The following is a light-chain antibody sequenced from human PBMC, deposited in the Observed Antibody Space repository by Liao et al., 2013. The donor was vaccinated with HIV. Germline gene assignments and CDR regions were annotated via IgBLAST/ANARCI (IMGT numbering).Light chain of an antibody. J-gene: IGLJ3*02. Sequence: SYELTQPPSVSLAPGQTARITCGGNNIGGKSVHWYQQKPGQAPVLVIYYDNDRPSGIPERFSGSNSGITATLTISRVEAGDEADYFCQVWDSSSNHWVFGGGTKLTVL. V-gene: IGLV3-21*04. CDR1: NIGGKS. CDR3: QVWDSSSNHWV. CDR2: YDN.